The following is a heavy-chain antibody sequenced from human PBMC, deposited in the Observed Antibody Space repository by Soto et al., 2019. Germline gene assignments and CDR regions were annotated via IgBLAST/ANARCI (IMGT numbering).Heavy chain of an antibody. D-gene: IGHD6-6*01. CDR2: IIPIFGTA. CDR3: ARDPPSSSSSGVVDTDY. Sequence: ASVKVSCKASGGTFSSYAISWVRQAPGQGLEWMGGIIPIFGTANYAQKFQGRVTITADESTSTAYMELSSLRSEDTAVYYCARDPPSSSSSGVVDTDYWGQGTLVTVSS. J-gene: IGHJ4*02. CDR1: GGTFSSYA. V-gene: IGHV1-69*13.